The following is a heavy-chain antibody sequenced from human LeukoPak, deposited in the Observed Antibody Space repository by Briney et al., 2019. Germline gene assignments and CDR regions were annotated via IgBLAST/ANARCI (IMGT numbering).Heavy chain of an antibody. CDR2: IDTDGGNT. CDR1: GLTLRRFW. D-gene: IGHD5-18*01. CDR3: PTLNSFGNDY. V-gene: IGHV3-74*01. Sequence: PRESLLLACAVSGLTLRRFWRGSVRQPPGKGVVWVSRIDTDGGNTTYADSVKGRFTISRDNAKNTVYLQTNSLRAVDTAVYFWPTLNSFGNDYWGQGVLVTVSS. J-gene: IGHJ4*02.